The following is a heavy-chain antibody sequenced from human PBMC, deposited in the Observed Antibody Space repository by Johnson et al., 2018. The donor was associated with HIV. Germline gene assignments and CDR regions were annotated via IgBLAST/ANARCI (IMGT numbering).Heavy chain of an antibody. CDR3: ARDRAYYDFWSGYPENYDAFDI. J-gene: IGHJ3*02. V-gene: IGHV3-30*04. CDR1: GFTLRSYA. D-gene: IGHD3-3*01. CDR2: ISYDESNE. Sequence: QMQLVESGGGVVQPGRSLRLSCGASGFTLRSYAMHWVRQAPGKGLECVSVISYDESNEYCVVSVKGRVTISSENYTNALYLQMNSRRAEDKAVYYCARDRAYYDFWSGYPENYDAFDIWGPGTLVTVSS.